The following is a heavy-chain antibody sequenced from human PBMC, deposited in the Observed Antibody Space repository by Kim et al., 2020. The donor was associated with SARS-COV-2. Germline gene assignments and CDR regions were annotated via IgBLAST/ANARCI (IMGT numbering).Heavy chain of an antibody. CDR2: IFNSGRI. V-gene: IGHV4-30-2*01. CDR1: GGSINNDDYS. Sequence: SETLSLTCAVSGGSINNDDYSWTWIRQPPGKGLQWIGYIFNSGRIYYNPSLKSRVTMSLDRSKNLFSLKLTSVTAADTAVYYCARGGGLWSSYYTAFDPWGQGTLVAVSS. D-gene: IGHD3-3*01. J-gene: IGHJ5*02. CDR3: ARGGGLWSSYYTAFDP.